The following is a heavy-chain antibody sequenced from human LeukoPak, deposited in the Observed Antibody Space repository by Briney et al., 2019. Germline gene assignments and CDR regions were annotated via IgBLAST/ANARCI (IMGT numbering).Heavy chain of an antibody. D-gene: IGHD2-8*01. CDR3: ARHTKTRGGSGAFDI. V-gene: IGHV4-59*08. J-gene: IGHJ3*02. CDR1: GGSISSYY. CDR2: IYYSGST. Sequence: SETLSLTCTVSGGSISSYYWSWIRQPPGKGLEWIGYIYYSGSTNYNPSLKSRVTISVDTSKNQFSLKLSSVTAADTAVYYCARHTKTRGGSGAFDIWGQGTMVTVSS.